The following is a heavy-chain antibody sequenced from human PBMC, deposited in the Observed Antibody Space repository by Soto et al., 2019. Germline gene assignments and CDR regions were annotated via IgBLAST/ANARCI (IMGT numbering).Heavy chain of an antibody. D-gene: IGHD5-18*01. J-gene: IGHJ6*02. CDR3: ARCIQQDYYYGMDV. V-gene: IGHV1-18*01. CDR1: GYTFYSHS. Sequence: QAQLVQSGAEVKKPGASVKVSCKASGYTFYSHSISWVRQAPGQGLEWMGRIRTDNGNTRYAQKFRGRVTMTTHTTXSTVYMELRNLRSDDTAVYYCARCIQQDYYYGMDVWGQGTTVTVSS. CDR2: IRTDNGNT.